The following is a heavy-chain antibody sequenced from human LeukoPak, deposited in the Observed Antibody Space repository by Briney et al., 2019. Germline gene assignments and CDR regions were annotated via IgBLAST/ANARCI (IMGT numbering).Heavy chain of an antibody. D-gene: IGHD6-6*01. CDR3: AIVVAARQGTIDP. CDR2: ISGSGGTT. V-gene: IGHV3-23*01. J-gene: IGHJ5*02. Sequence: PGGSLRLSCAASGFTFSSYAMSWVRQAPGKGLEWVSAISGSGGTTYYADSVKGRFTIARDNSKSTLYVQMNSLRAEDTAVYYWAIVVAARQGTIDPWGQGTLVTISS. CDR1: GFTFSSYA.